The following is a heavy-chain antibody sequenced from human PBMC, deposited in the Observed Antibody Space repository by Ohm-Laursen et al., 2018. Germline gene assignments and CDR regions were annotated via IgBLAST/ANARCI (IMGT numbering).Heavy chain of an antibody. J-gene: IGHJ4*02. CDR3: ATYYYGSGSYRADFDY. V-gene: IGHV1-8*01. CDR1: GYTFTSYD. CDR2: MNPNSGNT. D-gene: IGHD3-10*01. Sequence: ASVKVSCKASGYTFTSYDINWVRQATGQGLEWMGWMNPNSGNTNYAQKLQGRVTMTTDTSTSTAYMELRSLRSEDTAVYYCATYYYGSGSYRADFDYWGQGTLVTVSS.